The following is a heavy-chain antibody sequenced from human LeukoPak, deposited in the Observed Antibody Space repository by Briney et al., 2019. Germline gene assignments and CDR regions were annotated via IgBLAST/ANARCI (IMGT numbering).Heavy chain of an antibody. Sequence: GGSLRLSCAASGFTFDDYGMSWVRHAPGKGLEWVSGINWNGGSTGYADSVKGRFTISRDNAKNSLYLQMNRLRAEDTALYHCAREITIFGVVNEGDWFDPWGQGTLVTVSS. CDR3: AREITIFGVVNEGDWFDP. J-gene: IGHJ5*02. CDR2: INWNGGST. V-gene: IGHV3-20*01. D-gene: IGHD3-3*01. CDR1: GFTFDDYG.